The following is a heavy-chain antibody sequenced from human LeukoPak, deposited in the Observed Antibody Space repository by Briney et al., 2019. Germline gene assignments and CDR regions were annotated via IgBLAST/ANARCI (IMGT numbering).Heavy chain of an antibody. D-gene: IGHD1-26*01. Sequence: GGSLTLSCAASGFAFSDFAMYWVRQAPGKGLDWVALIRRDGSHKYYAHSIKGRFTISRDNSKNTLYLQMSSLRAEDTAVYYCAKSSIMFTAGRLGSIDYWGQGTLVTVSS. J-gene: IGHJ4*02. V-gene: IGHV3-30*02. CDR2: IRRDGSHK. CDR3: AKSSIMFTAGRLGSIDY. CDR1: GFAFSDFA.